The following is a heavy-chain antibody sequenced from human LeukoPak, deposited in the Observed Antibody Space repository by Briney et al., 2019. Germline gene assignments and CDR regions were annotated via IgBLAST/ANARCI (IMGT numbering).Heavy chain of an antibody. Sequence: SQTLSLTCTVSGGSISSGSYYWSWIRQPAGKGLEWVGRIYTSGSTNYNPSLKSRVTISVDTSKNQFSLKLSSVTAADTAVYYCARSGSYPKFDPWGQGTLVTVSS. CDR2: IYTSGST. V-gene: IGHV4-61*02. J-gene: IGHJ5*02. D-gene: IGHD1-26*01. CDR1: GGSISSGSYY. CDR3: ARSGSYPKFDP.